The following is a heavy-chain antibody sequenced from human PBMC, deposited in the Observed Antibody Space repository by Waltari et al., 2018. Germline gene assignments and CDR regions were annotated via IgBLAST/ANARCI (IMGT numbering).Heavy chain of an antibody. V-gene: IGHV1-69*05. Sequence: QVQLVQSGAEVKKPGSSVKVSCKASGGTFSSYAISWVRQAPGQGLEWMGGIIPIFGTANYAQKFQGRVTITTDESTSTAYMELSSLRSEDTAVYYCARGGDCSSTSCPYYYYYMDVWGKGTTVTVSS. CDR2: IIPIFGTA. D-gene: IGHD2-2*01. CDR3: ARGGDCSSTSCPYYYYYMDV. CDR1: GGTFSSYA. J-gene: IGHJ6*03.